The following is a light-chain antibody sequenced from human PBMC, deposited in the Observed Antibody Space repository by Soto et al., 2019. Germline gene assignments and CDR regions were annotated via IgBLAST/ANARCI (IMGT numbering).Light chain of an antibody. CDR1: RSIGGW. Sequence: DIQMTQSPSTLSASVGDRVTITCRASRSIGGWLAWYQQKPGKAPKLLIYEASVLQKGVPSRFSGSGSGTEFTLAIDSLQPDVFATYYYKKHNIYFPTFGPGSRVKIK. CDR2: EAS. CDR3: KKHNIYFPT. J-gene: IGKJ1*01. V-gene: IGKV1-5*03.